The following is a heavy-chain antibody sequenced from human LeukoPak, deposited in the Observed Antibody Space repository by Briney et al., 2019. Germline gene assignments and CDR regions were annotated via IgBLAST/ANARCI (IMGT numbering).Heavy chain of an antibody. CDR2: MNPNSGNT. Sequence: ASVKVSCKASGYTFTSYDINWVRQATGQGLEWMGWMNPNSGNTGYAQKFQGRVTMTRNTSISTAYMELSSLRSEDTAVYYCARAPAIYVDLDYWGQGTLVTVSP. CDR3: ARAPAIYVDLDY. V-gene: IGHV1-8*01. D-gene: IGHD5-12*01. CDR1: GYTFTSYD. J-gene: IGHJ4*02.